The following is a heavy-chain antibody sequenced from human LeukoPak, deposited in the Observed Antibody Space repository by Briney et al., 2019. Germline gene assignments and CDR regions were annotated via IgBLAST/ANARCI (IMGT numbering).Heavy chain of an antibody. J-gene: IGHJ6*03. Sequence: SETLSLTCTVSGGSISSYYWSWIRQPPGKGLEWIGYIYYSGSTNYNPSLKSRVTISVDTSKNQFSLKLSSVTAADTAVYYCARDRGQQLVRALVNYYYYMDVWGKGTTVTVSS. CDR3: ARDRGQQLVRALVNYYYYMDV. CDR2: IYYSGST. D-gene: IGHD6-13*01. V-gene: IGHV4-59*12. CDR1: GGSISSYY.